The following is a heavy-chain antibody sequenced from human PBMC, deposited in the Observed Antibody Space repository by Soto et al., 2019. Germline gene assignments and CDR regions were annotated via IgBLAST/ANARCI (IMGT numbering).Heavy chain of an antibody. V-gene: IGHV3-48*02. CDR1: GFTFSSYS. Sequence: EVQLVESGGGLVQPGGSLGLSCAASGFTFSSYSMNWVRQAPGKGLEWVSYISRSSNTIYYADSVKGRFTISRDNAKNSLYLQMNSLRDEDTAVYYCAGAPPSGGGTLWAVQMGSVIDYWGQGTLVTVSS. D-gene: IGHD6-19*01. CDR3: AGAPPSGGGTLWAVQMGSVIDY. CDR2: ISRSSNTI. J-gene: IGHJ4*02.